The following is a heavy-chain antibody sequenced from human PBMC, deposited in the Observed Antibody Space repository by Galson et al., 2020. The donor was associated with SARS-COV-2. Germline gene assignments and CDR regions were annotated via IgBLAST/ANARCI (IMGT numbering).Heavy chain of an antibody. V-gene: IGHV3-33*01. J-gene: IGHJ3*02. D-gene: IGHD5-18*01. CDR2: IWYDGSNK. CDR3: ASDPPLDTAMAEEDAFDI. Sequence: GESLKISCAASGFTFSSYGMHWVRQAPGKGLEWVAVIWYDGSNKYYADSVKGRFTISRDNSKNTLYLQMNSLRAEDTAVYYCASDPPLDTAMAEEDAFDIWGQGTMVTVSS. CDR1: GFTFSSYG.